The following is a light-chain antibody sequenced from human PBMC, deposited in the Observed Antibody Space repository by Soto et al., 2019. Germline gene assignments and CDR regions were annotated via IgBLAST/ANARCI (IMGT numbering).Light chain of an antibody. CDR1: SSDVGGYNY. J-gene: IGLJ3*02. CDR3: SSYTSSSTPRV. Sequence: QSALTQPASVSGSPGQSITISCTGTSSDVGGYNYVSWYQQHPGKAPKLMIYEVSNRPSGVSNRFSGSKSGNTASLTISGLQAEDVADYYCSSYTSSSTPRVFGGGTKLTVL. CDR2: EVS. V-gene: IGLV2-14*01.